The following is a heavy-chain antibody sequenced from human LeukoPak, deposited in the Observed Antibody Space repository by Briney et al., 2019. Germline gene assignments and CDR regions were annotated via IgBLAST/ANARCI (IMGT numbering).Heavy chain of an antibody. Sequence: NPGGSLRLSCAASGFTFDSYGMNWVRQAPGKGLEWISSISSSSTYIYYADSVKGRFTISRDNAKNSLYLQMNSLRAEDTAVYYCATERNWVFDYWGQGTLVTVSS. V-gene: IGHV3-21*01. J-gene: IGHJ4*02. D-gene: IGHD7-27*01. CDR1: GFTFDSYG. CDR2: ISSSSTYI. CDR3: ATERNWVFDY.